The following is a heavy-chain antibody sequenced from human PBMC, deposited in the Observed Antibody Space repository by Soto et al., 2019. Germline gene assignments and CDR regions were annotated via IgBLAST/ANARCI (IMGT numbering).Heavy chain of an antibody. CDR2: ISYDGSDK. V-gene: IGHV3-30-3*01. CDR1: GFTFDLNG. CDR3: ARDRGAGRENYFGMDV. D-gene: IGHD3-10*01. Sequence: PGGSLRLSCVASGFTFDLNGLHWVRQAPGKGLEWVTVISYDGSDKYYADSLKGRVTVSRDNSKNTLYLHMDSLRTEDTAIYYCARDRGAGRENYFGMDVWGQGTTVTVSS. J-gene: IGHJ6*02.